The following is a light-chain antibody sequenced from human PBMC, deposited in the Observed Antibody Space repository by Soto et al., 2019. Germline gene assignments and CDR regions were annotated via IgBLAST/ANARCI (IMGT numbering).Light chain of an antibody. Sequence: QSALTQPPSVSGSPGQSVTISCTGTSGDVGTYNRVSWYQQPPGTAPKLMIYEVTNRPSGVPDRFSGSKSGNTASLTISGLQAEDEADYYCSSYTSSSTYIFGGGTKLTVL. V-gene: IGLV2-18*02. CDR1: SGDVGTYNR. CDR2: EVT. CDR3: SSYTSSSTYI. J-gene: IGLJ2*01.